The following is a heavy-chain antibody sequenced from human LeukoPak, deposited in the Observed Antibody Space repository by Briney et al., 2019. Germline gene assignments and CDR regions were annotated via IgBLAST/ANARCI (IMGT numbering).Heavy chain of an antibody. CDR3: ASTAGVVVVPAAKPNDAFDI. D-gene: IGHD2-2*01. V-gene: IGHV1-18*01. CDR2: ISAYNGNT. J-gene: IGHJ3*02. Sequence: ASVKVSCKASGYTFTSYGISWVRQAPGQGLEWMGWISAYNGNTNYAQKLQGRVTMTTDTSTSTAYMELRSLRSDDTAVYYCASTAGVVVVPAAKPNDAFDIWGQGTMVTVSS. CDR1: GYTFTSYG.